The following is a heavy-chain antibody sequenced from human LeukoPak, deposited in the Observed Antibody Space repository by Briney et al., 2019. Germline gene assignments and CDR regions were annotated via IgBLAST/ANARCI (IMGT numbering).Heavy chain of an antibody. V-gene: IGHV4-61*02. Sequence: SQTLSLTCTVSGGSISSGSYYWSWIRQPAGKGLEWIGRIYTSGSTNYNPSLKSRVTISVDTSKNQFSLKLSSVTAADTAVYYRAKYKNYYYYMDVWGKGTTVTVSS. J-gene: IGHJ6*03. CDR1: GGSISSGSYY. CDR3: AKYKNYYYYMDV. D-gene: IGHD1-1*01. CDR2: IYTSGST.